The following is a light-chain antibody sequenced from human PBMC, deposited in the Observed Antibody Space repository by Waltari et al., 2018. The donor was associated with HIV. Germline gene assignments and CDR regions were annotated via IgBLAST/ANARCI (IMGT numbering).Light chain of an antibody. CDR3: MQALQTPWT. J-gene: IGKJ1*01. Sequence: DIVMTQSPLSLPVTPGEPASISCRSSQSLLHSSGYNFLDWFLQKPGQSPQLLIYLGSNRASGVSDRVRGSGSGTDFTLKISRVEAEDVGVYYCMQALQTPWTFGQGTKVEIK. V-gene: IGKV2-28*01. CDR2: LGS. CDR1: QSLLHSSGYNF.